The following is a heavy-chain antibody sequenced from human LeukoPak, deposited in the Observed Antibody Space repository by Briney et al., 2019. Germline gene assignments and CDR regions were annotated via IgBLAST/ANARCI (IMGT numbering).Heavy chain of an antibody. V-gene: IGHV3-7*03. J-gene: IGHJ4*02. CDR1: GFTFNSCW. CDR3: ARRYFDY. CDR2: IKQDGSEK. Sequence: GGSLRLPCAASGFTFNSCWMSWVRQAPGKGLEWVANIKQDGSEKYYVDSVKGRFTISRDNAKNSLYLQMNSLRAEDTAVYYCARRYFDYWGQGTLVTVSS.